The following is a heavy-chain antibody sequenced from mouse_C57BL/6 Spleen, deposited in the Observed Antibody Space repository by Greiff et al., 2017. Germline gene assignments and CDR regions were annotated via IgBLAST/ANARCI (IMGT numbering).Heavy chain of an antibody. CDR2: IDPSNSYT. CDR1: GYTFTSYW. Sequence: QVQLQQPGAELVMPGASVKLSCKASGYTFTSYWMHWVKQRPGQGLEWIGEIDPSNSYTNYNQKFKGKSTLTVDKSSSTAYMQLSSLTSEDSAVYYCARRGVVPLYYFDYWGQGTTLTVSS. J-gene: IGHJ2*01. CDR3: ARRGVVPLYYFDY. D-gene: IGHD1-1*01. V-gene: IGHV1-69*01.